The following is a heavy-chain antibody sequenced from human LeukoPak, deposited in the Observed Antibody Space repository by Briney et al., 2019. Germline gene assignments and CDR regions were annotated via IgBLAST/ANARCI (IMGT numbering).Heavy chain of an antibody. V-gene: IGHV3-33*08. CDR3: ASTSGWYEPIDY. CDR2: IWYDGSNK. J-gene: IGHJ4*02. Sequence: GGSLRLSCAVSGFTLSSYSLNWVRQAPGKGLEWVAVIWYDGSNKYYADSVKGRFTISRDNSKNTLYLQMNSLRAEDTAVYYCASTSGWYEPIDYWGQGTLVTASS. CDR1: GFTLSSYS. D-gene: IGHD6-19*01.